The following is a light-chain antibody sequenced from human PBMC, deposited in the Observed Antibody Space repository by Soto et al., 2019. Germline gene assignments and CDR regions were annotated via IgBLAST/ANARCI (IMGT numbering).Light chain of an antibody. V-gene: IGLV2-14*01. CDR1: STDVGGYNY. J-gene: IGLJ1*01. CDR2: EVT. Sequence: QSVLTQPASLSGSPGQSITISCTGTSTDVGGYNYVSWYQHHSGKAPKLLIYEVTNRPSGISDRFSGSKSVNTASLTISGLQAEDESDYYCGSYSSTDTPFVFGTGTKVTVL. CDR3: GSYSSTDTPFV.